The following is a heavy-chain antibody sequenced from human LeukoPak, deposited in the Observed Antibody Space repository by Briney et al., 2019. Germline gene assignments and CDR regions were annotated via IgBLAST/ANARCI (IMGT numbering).Heavy chain of an antibody. CDR2: IYHTGVT. J-gene: IGHJ2*01. D-gene: IGHD2-21*02. CDR1: GGSISSSSYY. CDR3: ARYAYCGADCYRSSNWYFDL. Sequence: PSETLSLTCTVSGGSISSSSYYWGWIRQTPGKGLEWLGTIYHTGVTFYNSSLKSRLTMSVDTSTNQFSVNLTSVTAADTAVYYCARYAYCGADCYRSSNWYFDLWGRGTLVTVSS. V-gene: IGHV4-39*01.